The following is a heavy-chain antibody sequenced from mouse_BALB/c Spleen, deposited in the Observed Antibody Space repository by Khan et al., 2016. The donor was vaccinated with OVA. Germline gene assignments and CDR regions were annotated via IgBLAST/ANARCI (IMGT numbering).Heavy chain of an antibody. J-gene: IGHJ1*01. V-gene: IGHV9-3-1*01. CDR3: ARSASYWFFDV. Sequence: QIQLVQSGPELKKPGETVKISCKASGYTFTNYGMNWVKQAPGKGLKWMGWINTYTGEPTYADDFKGRFAFSLETSANTAYLQINNLQNDDTATDFCARSASYWFFDVWGAGTTVTVSS. CDR2: INTYTGEP. CDR1: GYTFTNYG. D-gene: IGHD6-1*01.